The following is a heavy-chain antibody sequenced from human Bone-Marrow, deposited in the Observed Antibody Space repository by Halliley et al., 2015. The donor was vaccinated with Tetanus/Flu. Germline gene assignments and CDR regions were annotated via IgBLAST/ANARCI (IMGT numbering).Heavy chain of an antibody. CDR2: IYHGGAF. J-gene: IGHJ4*02. V-gene: IGHV4-4*01. Sequence: SLRLSCTVSAGSITTSNWWSWVRQPPGKGLEWIGEIYHGGAFNYAPALESRVTISVDKSKNQFSLTLTSLTAADMAVYFCAGHLATRGTRGFDSWGQGVLVTVSS. CDR3: AGHLATRGTRGFDS. D-gene: IGHD3-10*01. CDR1: AGSITTSNW.